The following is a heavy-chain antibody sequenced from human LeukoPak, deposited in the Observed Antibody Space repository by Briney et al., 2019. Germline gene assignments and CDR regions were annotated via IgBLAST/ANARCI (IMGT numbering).Heavy chain of an antibody. CDR2: IKGDGSRQ. CDR3: VRDAGWCKGDY. V-gene: IGHV3-7*01. Sequence: PGGSLRLSCAGSGFDFNKSWMSWVRQAPGKGLEWVANIKGDGSRQKFVDSVKGRFTTSRDNAKNSLFLQMNSLRAEDTAVYFCVRDAGWCKGDYWGQGTLVSVSS. D-gene: IGHD6-19*01. J-gene: IGHJ4*02. CDR1: GFDFNKSW.